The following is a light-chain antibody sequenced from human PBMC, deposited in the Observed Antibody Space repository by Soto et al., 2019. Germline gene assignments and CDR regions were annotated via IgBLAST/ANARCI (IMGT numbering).Light chain of an antibody. J-gene: IGKJ4*01. CDR2: GAS. Sequence: EIVLTQSPATLSLSPGETAALSCRASQSVSMYLAWYQQRPGQAPRLLIYGASTRATGIPARFSGSGSGTEFTLTISSLQSEDFAVYYCQQYNNWPLTFGGGTKAEIK. CDR3: QQYNNWPLT. V-gene: IGKV3-15*01. CDR1: QSVSMY.